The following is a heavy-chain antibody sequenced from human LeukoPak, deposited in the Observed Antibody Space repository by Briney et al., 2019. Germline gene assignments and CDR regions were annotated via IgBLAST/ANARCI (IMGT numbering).Heavy chain of an antibody. J-gene: IGHJ4*02. D-gene: IGHD1-1*01. V-gene: IGHV3-11*04. CDR3: ARDPRTVRI. CDR1: GFTVSSNY. CDR2: ISGNGGVI. Sequence: PGGSLRLSCAASGFTVSSNYMSWVRQAPGKGLEWLSYISGNGGVIQYADSVKGRFTISRDNAKNLLYLQMDSLRVEDTAIYYCARDPRTVRIWGQGTLVTVSS.